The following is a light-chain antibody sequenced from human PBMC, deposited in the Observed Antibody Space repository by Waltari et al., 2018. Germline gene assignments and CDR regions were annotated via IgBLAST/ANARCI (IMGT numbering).Light chain of an antibody. V-gene: IGLV1-40*01. J-gene: IGLJ3*02. CDR2: GSG. Sequence: QSVLTQPPSVSGAPGQRVTISCTGSSSNIGAGYDVHWYQQLPGTAPKLLIYGSGSRPSGVPARFPGSKSGTSASLAITGLQAEDEADYYCQSYDSSLSGSVFGGGTKLTVL. CDR3: QSYDSSLSGSV. CDR1: SSNIGAGYD.